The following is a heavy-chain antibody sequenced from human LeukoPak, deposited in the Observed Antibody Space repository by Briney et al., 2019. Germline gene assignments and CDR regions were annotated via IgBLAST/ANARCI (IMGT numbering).Heavy chain of an antibody. J-gene: IGHJ4*02. D-gene: IGHD6-19*01. CDR1: GFTVSSNY. Sequence: PGGSRRLSCAASGFTVSSNYMSWVRQAPGKGLEWVSVIYSSGITYYADSVKGRFTISRDNSKNTLYLQMNSLRAEDTAVYYCAREGYTSGWYRLWGQGTLVTVSS. CDR3: AREGYTSGWYRL. V-gene: IGHV3-53*01. CDR2: IYSSGIT.